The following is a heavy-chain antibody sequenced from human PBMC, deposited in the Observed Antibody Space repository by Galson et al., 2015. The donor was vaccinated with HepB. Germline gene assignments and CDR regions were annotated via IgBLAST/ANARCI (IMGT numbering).Heavy chain of an antibody. D-gene: IGHD3-22*01. CDR1: GYTFTGYY. V-gene: IGHV1-2*02. Sequence: SVKVSCKASGYTFTGYYMHWVRQAPGQGLEWMGWINPNSGGTNYAQKFQGRVTMTRDTSISTAYMELSRLRSDDTAVYYCAIDSSGYLTPTFDYWGQGTLVTVSS. CDR3: AIDSSGYLTPTFDY. J-gene: IGHJ4*02. CDR2: INPNSGGT.